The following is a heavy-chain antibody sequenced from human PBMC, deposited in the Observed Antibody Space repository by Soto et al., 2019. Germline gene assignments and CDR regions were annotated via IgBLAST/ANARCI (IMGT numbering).Heavy chain of an antibody. CDR1: GYSFSSFG. J-gene: IGHJ4*02. CDR2: ISGYNGDT. D-gene: IGHD3-10*01. V-gene: IGHV1-18*04. CDR3: VRDKMISYYGLGTFDY. Sequence: QVQLVQTGAGVKKPGASVKVSCKASGYSFSSFGISWVRQAPGQRLEWMGWISGYNGDTKYAQNVQGRVTMTTDTSTNTAYMELRSLRSDDTAIYYCVRDKMISYYGLGTFDYWGQGTVVTVSS.